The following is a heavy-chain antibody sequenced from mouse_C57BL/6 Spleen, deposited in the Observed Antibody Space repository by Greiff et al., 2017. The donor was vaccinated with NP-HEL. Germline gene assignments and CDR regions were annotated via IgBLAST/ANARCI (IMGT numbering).Heavy chain of an antibody. CDR2: INPGSGGT. CDR1: GYAFTNYL. D-gene: IGHD3-2*02. V-gene: IGHV1-54*01. Sequence: VQLQQSGAELVRPGTSVKVSCKASGYAFTNYLIEWVKQRPGQGLEWIGVINPGSGGTNYNEKFKGKATLTADKSSSTAYMQLSSLTSEDSAVYFCAREDSSGTSDYWGQGTTLTVSS. J-gene: IGHJ2*01. CDR3: AREDSSGTSDY.